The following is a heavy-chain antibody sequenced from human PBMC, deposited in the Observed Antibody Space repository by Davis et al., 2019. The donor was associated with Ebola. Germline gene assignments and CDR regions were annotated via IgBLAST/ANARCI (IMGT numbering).Heavy chain of an antibody. V-gene: IGHV3-23*01. Sequence: PGGSLRLSCAASGFTFNKYGMSWVRQAPGKGMEWVAAISRKGVSYYSDSGKGRFNVYRDTAKDTLFLQIDSLRGEDTAVYYCAKEMEVTKPYDHWGQRTLVTVSS. CDR2: ISRKGVS. CDR3: AKEMEVTKPYDH. J-gene: IGHJ5*02. D-gene: IGHD4-23*01. CDR1: GFTFNKYG.